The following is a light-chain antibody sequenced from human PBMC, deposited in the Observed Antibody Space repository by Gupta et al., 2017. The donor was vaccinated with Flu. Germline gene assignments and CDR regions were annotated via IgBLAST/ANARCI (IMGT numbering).Light chain of an antibody. J-gene: IGKJ1*01. CDR1: QSRVYSDGNKY. CDR2: KVS. CDR3: MQGKRWPWA. Sequence: DVVMTQSPLSLPVTLGQPASISCRSSQSRVYSDGNKYLHWFQQRPGQSPRRLIYKVSHRESGVPDSFSGSGSGTDFTLKISRGEAEDVGVYYCMQGKRWPWAFGQGTKVEIK. V-gene: IGKV2-30*01.